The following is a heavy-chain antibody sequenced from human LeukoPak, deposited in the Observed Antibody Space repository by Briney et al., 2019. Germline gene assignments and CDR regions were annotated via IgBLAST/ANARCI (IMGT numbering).Heavy chain of an antibody. CDR3: ARVKGWQFDT. Sequence: SSETLSLTCTVSGDSISSYSWSWIWQPPGKGLEWIGSIYHSGSTNYNPSLKSRVTISVDTSKNHFSLKLTSVTAADTAIYYCARVKGWQFDTWGQGTLVTVSS. CDR1: GDSISSYS. CDR2: IYHSGST. J-gene: IGHJ5*02. D-gene: IGHD5-24*01. V-gene: IGHV4-59*01.